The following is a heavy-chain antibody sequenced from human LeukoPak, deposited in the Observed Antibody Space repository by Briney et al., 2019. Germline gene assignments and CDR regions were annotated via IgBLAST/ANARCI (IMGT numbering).Heavy chain of an antibody. CDR2: MNPNTGST. Sequence: ASVKVSCKASGYTFTSYDINWVRQATGQGLEWMGWMNPNTGSTGYEQKFRGRFTMTRDTSISTAYMELSSLRSEDTAVYYCARGGGGARRGGDGFDIWGQGTMVTVSS. D-gene: IGHD3-16*01. J-gene: IGHJ3*02. V-gene: IGHV1-8*01. CDR3: ARGGGGARRGGDGFDI. CDR1: GYTFTSYD.